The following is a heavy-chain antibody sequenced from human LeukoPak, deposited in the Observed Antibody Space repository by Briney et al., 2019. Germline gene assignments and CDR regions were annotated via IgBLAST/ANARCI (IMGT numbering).Heavy chain of an antibody. J-gene: IGHJ4*02. Sequence: PGGSLRLSCAASGFTVSSNYMSWVRQAPGKGLEWVSVICSGGSTYYADSVKGRFTISRDNSKNTLYLQMNSLRAEDTAVYYCARDPPTVEEWLLEVDYWGQGTLVTVSS. D-gene: IGHD3-3*01. CDR2: ICSGGST. CDR3: ARDPPTVEEWLLEVDY. CDR1: GFTVSSNY. V-gene: IGHV3-66*02.